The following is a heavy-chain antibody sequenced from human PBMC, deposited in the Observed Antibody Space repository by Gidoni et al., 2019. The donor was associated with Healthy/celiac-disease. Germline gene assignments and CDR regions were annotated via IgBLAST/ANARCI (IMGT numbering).Heavy chain of an antibody. D-gene: IGHD1-1*01. CDR2: INHSGST. Sequence: QVQLQQWGAGLLKPSETLSLTCAVYGGSFSGYYWSWIRQPPGKGLEWIGEINHSGSTNYNPSLKSRVTISVDTPKNQFSLKLSSVTAADTAVYYCARRFLEMTRYYFDYWGQGTLVTVSS. CDR3: ARRFLEMTRYYFDY. V-gene: IGHV4-34*01. J-gene: IGHJ4*02. CDR1: GGSFSGYY.